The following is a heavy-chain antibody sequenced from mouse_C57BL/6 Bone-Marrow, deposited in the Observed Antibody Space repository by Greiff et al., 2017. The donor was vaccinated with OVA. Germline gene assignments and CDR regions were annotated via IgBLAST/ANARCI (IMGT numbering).Heavy chain of an antibody. Sequence: QVQLQQPGAELVKPGASVKMSCKASGYTFTSYWITWVKQRPGQGLEWIGDIYPGSGSTNYNEKFKSKATLTVDTSSSTAYMQLSSLTSEDSAVYYCARSEGTTAAMDYWGQGTSVTVSS. CDR3: ARSEGTTAAMDY. V-gene: IGHV1-55*01. J-gene: IGHJ4*01. CDR2: IYPGSGST. CDR1: GYTFTSYW. D-gene: IGHD1-2*01.